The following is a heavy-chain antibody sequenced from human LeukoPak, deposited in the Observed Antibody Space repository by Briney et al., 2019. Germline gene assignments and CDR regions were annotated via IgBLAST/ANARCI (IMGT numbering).Heavy chain of an antibody. V-gene: IGHV1-69*06. CDR1: GGTFSSCA. CDR2: IIPIFVTA. D-gene: IGHD1-26*01. CDR3: TRGRDNGSSRSSSDY. Sequence: SVKVSCEASGGTFSSCAISWVPRAPGHGLEWMGGIIPIFVTANYAQKCQGRVTITADKSTSTAYIERSCLRSADPALYCFTRGRDNGSSRSSSDYWSEGTLVTVSS. J-gene: IGHJ4*02.